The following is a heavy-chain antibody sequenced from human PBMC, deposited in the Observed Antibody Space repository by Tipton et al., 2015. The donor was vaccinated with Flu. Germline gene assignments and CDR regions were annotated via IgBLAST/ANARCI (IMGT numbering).Heavy chain of an antibody. CDR1: GGSISSGGYY. CDR2: IYYSGST. V-gene: IGHV4-31*03. D-gene: IGHD6-13*01. Sequence: TLSLTCTVSGGSISSGGYYWSWIRQHPGKGLEWIGYIYYSGSTYYNPSLKSRVTISVDTSKNQFSLKLSSVTAADTAVYYCARDRRWPQQLVPFWFDPWGQGTLVTVSS. CDR3: ARDRRWPQQLVPFWFDP. J-gene: IGHJ5*02.